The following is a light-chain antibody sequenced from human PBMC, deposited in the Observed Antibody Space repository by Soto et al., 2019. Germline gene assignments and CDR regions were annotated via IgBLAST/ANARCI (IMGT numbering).Light chain of an antibody. J-gene: IGLJ2*01. CDR3: SSYTTRRTLV. CDR2: DVS. Sequence: QSVLTQPASVSGSPGQSITISGTGTSSDVGGSNHVSWYQHSPGKAPKFMIYDVSIRPSGVSDRFSGSKSGNTASLKISGLQAEDEADYYCSSYTTRRTLVFGGGTKLTVL. CDR1: SSDVGGSNH. V-gene: IGLV2-14*01.